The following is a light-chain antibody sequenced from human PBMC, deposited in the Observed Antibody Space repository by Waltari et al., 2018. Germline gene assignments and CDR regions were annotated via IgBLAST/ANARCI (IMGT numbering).Light chain of an antibody. CDR3: QQSYSTPFT. V-gene: IGKV1-39*01. CDR2: AAS. J-gene: IGKJ3*01. Sequence: DIQMTQSPSSLSASVGDRVTITCRASQSISSYLNWYQQKPEKAPNLLIYAASSLQSGFPSRFSGSGSGTDFTLTITSLQPEXXXTYYCQQSYSTPFTFGPGTKVDIK. CDR1: QSISSY.